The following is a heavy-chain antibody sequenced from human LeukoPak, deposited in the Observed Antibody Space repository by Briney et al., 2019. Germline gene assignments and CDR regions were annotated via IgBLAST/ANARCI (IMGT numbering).Heavy chain of an antibody. CDR2: IYPGDSDT. V-gene: IGHV5-51*01. CDR3: VRIDCSGGSCYPWSFDY. D-gene: IGHD2-15*01. Sequence: GESLKISCKGSGYSFTTYWIGWVRQMPGKGLGWMGVIYPGDSDTRYSPSFQGQVTISADKSISTAYLQWSSLKASDTAMYYCVRIDCSGGSCYPWSFDYWGQGTLVTVSS. CDR1: GYSFTTYW. J-gene: IGHJ4*02.